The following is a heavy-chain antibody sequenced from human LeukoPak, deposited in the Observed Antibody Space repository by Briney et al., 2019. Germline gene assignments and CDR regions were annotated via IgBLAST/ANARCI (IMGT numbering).Heavy chain of an antibody. CDR2: MNPNRGET. CDR1: GSTFISYD. J-gene: IGHJ4*02. Sequence: ASVKVSCKASGSTFISYDINWVGQATGQGREGMGWMNPNRGETGYTPRFQGRVTMTRDTPISTAYMDLSSLRSEDTAVYYCARGPYGTGSHFDFWGQGTLVTVSS. CDR3: ARGPYGTGSHFDF. V-gene: IGHV1-8*02. D-gene: IGHD3-10*01.